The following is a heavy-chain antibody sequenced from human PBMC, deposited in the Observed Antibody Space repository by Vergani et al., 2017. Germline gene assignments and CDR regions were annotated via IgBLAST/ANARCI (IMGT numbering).Heavy chain of an antibody. CDR1: GFTFDTYT. CDR2: IRRGGGDI. V-gene: IGHV3-23*01. D-gene: IGHD3-10*01. CDR3: TTAWGLYYLHGEYFQD. Sequence: EVQLLESGGGLVQPGGSLRLSCAGAGFTFDTYTMAYVRQAPGKGLEWVATIRRGGGDIFYADSVKGRLTISRDNSKNTHFLQMNSLKDEDTAVYYYTTAWGLYYLHGEYFQDWGRGTLVSVAS. J-gene: IGHJ1*01.